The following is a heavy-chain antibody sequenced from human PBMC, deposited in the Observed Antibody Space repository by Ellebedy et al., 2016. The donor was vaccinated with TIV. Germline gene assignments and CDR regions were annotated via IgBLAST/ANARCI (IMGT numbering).Heavy chain of an antibody. D-gene: IGHD2-8*02. Sequence: GESLKISCAASGFTFSRSGMHWVRQAPGKGLEWVAVTSYDGGNKYYADSVKGRFTISRDNSKNTLYLEMNSLRAEDTAVYYCARDLWGSVSYGMDVWGQGTTVTVSS. J-gene: IGHJ6*02. CDR1: GFTFSRSG. CDR2: TSYDGGNK. V-gene: IGHV3-30*03. CDR3: ARDLWGSVSYGMDV.